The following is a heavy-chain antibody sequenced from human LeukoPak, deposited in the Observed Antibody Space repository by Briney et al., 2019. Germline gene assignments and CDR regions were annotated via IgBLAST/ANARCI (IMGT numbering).Heavy chain of an antibody. J-gene: IGHJ6*03. CDR2: ISSSGSTT. V-gene: IGHV3-11*01. CDR1: GFTFSDYY. Sequence: TGGSLRLSCAASGFTFSDYYISWIRQAPGKGLEWISYISSSGSTTYYTDSVKGRFTVSRDNAKNSLYPQMNSLRAEDTAVYYCARTGYSSGWSGGIYYYFYMDVWGQGTTVTVSS. D-gene: IGHD6-19*01. CDR3: ARTGYSSGWSGGIYYYFYMDV.